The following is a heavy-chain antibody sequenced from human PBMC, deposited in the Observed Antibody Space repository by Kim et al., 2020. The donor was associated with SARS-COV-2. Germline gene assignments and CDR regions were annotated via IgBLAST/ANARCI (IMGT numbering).Heavy chain of an antibody. D-gene: IGHD5-18*01. CDR2: ISDDGSTK. J-gene: IGHJ4*02. V-gene: IGHV3-33*05. CDR1: GFTFSSYG. Sequence: GGSLRLSCAASGFTFSSYGMHWVRQAPGKGLEWVAGISDDGSTKYYADSVKGRFTISRDNSKNTLYLQMNSLRGEDTAVYYCARGRSGLWLTTSLDYWGQGTLVTVSS. CDR3: ARGRSGLWLTTSLDY.